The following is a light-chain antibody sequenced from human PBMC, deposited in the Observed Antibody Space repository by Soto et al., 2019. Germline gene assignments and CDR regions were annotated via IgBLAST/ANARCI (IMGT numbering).Light chain of an antibody. CDR2: EVN. V-gene: IGLV2-14*01. CDR1: SSDVGGYNS. J-gene: IGLJ2*01. Sequence: QSALTQPASVSGSPGQSITISCTGTSSDVGGYNSVSWYQQHPGKAPKVMIYEVNNRPSGVSTRFSGSKSGNTASLIISGLQAEDEADYYCSSYTSSSTLVVFGGGTKVTVL. CDR3: SSYTSSSTLVV.